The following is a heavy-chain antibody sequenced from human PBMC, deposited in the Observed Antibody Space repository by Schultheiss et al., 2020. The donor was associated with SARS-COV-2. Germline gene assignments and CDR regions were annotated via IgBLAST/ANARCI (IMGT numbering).Heavy chain of an antibody. D-gene: IGHD6-25*01. CDR3: ARESGNYYGMDV. J-gene: IGHJ6*02. CDR1: GFTVSSNY. Sequence: GGSLRLSCAASGFTVSSNYMSWVRQAPGKGLEWVAVIWYDGNHKYYADSVKGRFTISRDNSKNTLYLQMNSLRAEDTAVYYCARESGNYYGMDVWGQGTTVTVSS. CDR2: IWYDGNHK. V-gene: IGHV3-33*08.